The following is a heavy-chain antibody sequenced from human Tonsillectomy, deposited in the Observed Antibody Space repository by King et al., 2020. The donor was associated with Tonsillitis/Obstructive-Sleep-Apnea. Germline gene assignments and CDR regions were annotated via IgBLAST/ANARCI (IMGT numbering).Heavy chain of an antibody. D-gene: IGHD1-1*01. J-gene: IGHJ5*02. Sequence: VQLVESGAEVKKPGESLKISCKASGYTFTNYWIGWVRQMPGKGLEWMGIIYPTDSDTIYSQSFQGQVTISADKSISTAFLQWSSLKASDTAMYYCTRQQLNDNCFDPWGQGTLVTVSS. CDR1: GYTFTNYW. CDR3: TRQQLNDNCFDP. CDR2: IYPTDSDT. V-gene: IGHV5-51*01.